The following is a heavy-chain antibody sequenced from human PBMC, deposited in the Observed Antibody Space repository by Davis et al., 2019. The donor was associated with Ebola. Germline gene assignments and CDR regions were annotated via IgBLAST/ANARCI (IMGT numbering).Heavy chain of an antibody. CDR2: INHSGST. V-gene: IGHV4-34*01. D-gene: IGHD3-3*01. CDR3: ASRDFWGNGDY. CDR1: AGPLSRYY. J-gene: IGHJ4*02. Sequence: SETLSLTCAVYAGPLSRYYWRWIRQPPGKGLEWIGEINHSGSTNYNPSLKSRVTISVDTSKNQFSLKLSSVTAADTAVYYCASRDFWGNGDYWGQGTLVTVSS.